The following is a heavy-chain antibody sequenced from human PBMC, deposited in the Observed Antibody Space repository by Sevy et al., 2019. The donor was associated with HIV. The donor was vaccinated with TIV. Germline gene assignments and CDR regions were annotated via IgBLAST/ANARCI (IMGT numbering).Heavy chain of an antibody. D-gene: IGHD2-21*02. Sequence: GWSLRLSCAASGFTFSSYSMNWVRQAPGKGLEWVSSISSSSSYIYYADSVKGRFTISRDNAKNSLYLQMNSLRAEDTAVYYSASPVVVTAITDYWGQGTLVTVSS. CDR3: ASPVVVTAITDY. V-gene: IGHV3-21*01. CDR1: GFTFSSYS. CDR2: ISSSSSYI. J-gene: IGHJ4*02.